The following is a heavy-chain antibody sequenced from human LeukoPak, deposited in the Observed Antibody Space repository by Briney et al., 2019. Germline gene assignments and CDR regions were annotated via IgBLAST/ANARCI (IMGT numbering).Heavy chain of an antibody. V-gene: IGHV4-59*12. J-gene: IGHJ4*02. CDR2: IYYSGST. CDR3: ARAARAGDKRFDY. Sequence: KPSETLSLTCTVSGGSISSYYWSWIRQPPGKGLEWIGYIYYSGSTNYNPSLKSRVTISVDTSKNQFSLELSSVTAADTAVYFCARAARAGDKRFDYWGQGTLVTVSS. CDR1: GGSISSYY. D-gene: IGHD6-13*01.